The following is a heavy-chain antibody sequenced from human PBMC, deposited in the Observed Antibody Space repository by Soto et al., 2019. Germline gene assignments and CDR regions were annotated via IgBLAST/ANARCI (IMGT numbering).Heavy chain of an antibody. J-gene: IGHJ6*02. CDR2: ISGYNGDT. V-gene: IGHV1-18*01. Sequence: QGHLVQSEAEVKKSGASVKVSCKASGYTFTRYGISWVRQAPGQGLEWMGWISGYNGDTNYAQKFQGRVSMTIDTSTTTSYMELLSLTSDDTAVYYCEKNGQPPYYFYGLDFWGQGTKVTVSS. D-gene: IGHD2-8*01. CDR3: EKNGQPPYYFYGLDF. CDR1: GYTFTRYG.